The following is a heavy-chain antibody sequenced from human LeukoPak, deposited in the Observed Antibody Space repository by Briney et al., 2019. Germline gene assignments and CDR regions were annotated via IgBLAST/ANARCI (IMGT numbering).Heavy chain of an antibody. CDR1: GYTFTGYY. V-gene: IGHV1-2*02. J-gene: IGHJ3*02. CDR3: ARIGITIFGVVNDAFDI. CDR2: INPNSGGT. Sequence: ASVKVSCKASGYTFTGYYMHWVRQAPGQGLEWMGWINPNSGGTNYAQKFQGRVTMTRDTSISTAYMELSRLRSDDTAVYYCARIGITIFGVVNDAFDIWGQGTMVTVSS. D-gene: IGHD3-3*01.